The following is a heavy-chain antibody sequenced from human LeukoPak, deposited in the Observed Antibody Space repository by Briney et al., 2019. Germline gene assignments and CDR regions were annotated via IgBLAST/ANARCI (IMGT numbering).Heavy chain of an antibody. D-gene: IGHD5-12*01. CDR2: ISGSGGST. V-gene: IGHV3-23*01. J-gene: IGHJ4*02. CDR3: AKDSNSGYDYNFDY. Sequence: PSGGSLRLSCAASGFTFSSYAMSWVRQAPGKGLEWVSAISGSGGSTYYADSVKGRFTISRDNSKNTLYLQMNSLRAEDTAVYYCAKDSNSGYDYNFDYWGQGTLVTVSS. CDR1: GFTFSSYA.